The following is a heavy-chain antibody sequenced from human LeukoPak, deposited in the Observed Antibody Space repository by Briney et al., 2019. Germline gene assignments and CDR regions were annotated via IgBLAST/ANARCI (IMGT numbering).Heavy chain of an antibody. CDR3: ASRMGFWNAEFTSSTD. CDR1: GFIFSAFG. CDR2: INSGGGVT. Sequence: PGGSLRLSCAASGFIFSAFGMTWVRQPPGKGLEWVSAINSGGGVTYCADSVKGRFTISRDNSENTLFLQMDSLRAEDTAVYFCASRMGFWNAEFTSSTDSGQGTQVTVSS. J-gene: IGHJ4*02. D-gene: IGHD1-1*01. V-gene: IGHV3-23*01.